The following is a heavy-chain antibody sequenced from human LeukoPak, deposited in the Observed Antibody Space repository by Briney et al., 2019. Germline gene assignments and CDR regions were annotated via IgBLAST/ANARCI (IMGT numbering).Heavy chain of an antibody. CDR3: SGTYYYDSSGHYHNSL. D-gene: IGHD3-22*01. CDR1: GGSISSSSYN. CDR2: VYYSGST. Sequence: SETLSLTCTVSGGSISSSSYNWGWIRQPPGKGLEWIGSVYYSGSTYYNPSLKSRVTISVDTSKNQFSLKLSSVTAADTAVYYCSGTYYYDSSGHYHNSLWGQGTLVTVSS. V-gene: IGHV4-39*07. J-gene: IGHJ4*02.